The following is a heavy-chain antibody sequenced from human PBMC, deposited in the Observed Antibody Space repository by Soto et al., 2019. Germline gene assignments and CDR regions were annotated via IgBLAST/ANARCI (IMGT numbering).Heavy chain of an antibody. J-gene: IGHJ4*02. D-gene: IGHD5-12*01. CDR2: IKQDGSEK. V-gene: IGHV3-7*01. CDR1: GFTFSSYW. CDR3: AKDSGKSGSFDY. Sequence: EVQLVESGGGLVQPGGSLRLSCAASGFTFSSYWMSWVRQAPGKGLEWVANIKQDGSEKYYADSVKGRFTISRDNSKNTLYLQMNSLRAEDTAVYYCAKDSGKSGSFDYWGQGTLVTVSS.